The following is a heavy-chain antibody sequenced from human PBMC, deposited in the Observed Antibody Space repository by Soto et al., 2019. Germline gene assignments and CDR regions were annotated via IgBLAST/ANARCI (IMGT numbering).Heavy chain of an antibody. CDR3: ATAPYPGIAVAGIDY. V-gene: IGHV1-24*01. Sequence: ASVKVSCKVSGYTLTELSMHWVRQAPGKGLEWMGGFDPEDGETIYAQKLQGRVTMTEDTFTDTAYMELSSLRSEDTAVYYCATAPYPGIAVAGIDYWGQGTLVTVSS. J-gene: IGHJ4*02. CDR2: FDPEDGET. CDR1: GYTLTELS. D-gene: IGHD6-19*01.